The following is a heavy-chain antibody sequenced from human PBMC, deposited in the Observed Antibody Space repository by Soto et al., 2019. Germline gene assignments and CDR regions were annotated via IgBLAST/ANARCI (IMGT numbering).Heavy chain of an antibody. Sequence: SVKVSCKASGGTFSSYAISWVRQAPGQGLEWMGGIIPIFGTANYAQKFQGRVTITADESTSTAYMELSSLRSEDTAVYYCARDQFSGGFLNIVLDYWGQGTLVTGAS. CDR2: IIPIFGTA. V-gene: IGHV1-69*13. D-gene: IGHD2-15*01. CDR3: ARDQFSGGFLNIVLDY. J-gene: IGHJ4*02. CDR1: GGTFSSYA.